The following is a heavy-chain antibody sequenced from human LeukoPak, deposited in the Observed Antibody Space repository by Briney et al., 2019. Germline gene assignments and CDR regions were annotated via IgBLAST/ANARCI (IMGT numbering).Heavy chain of an antibody. CDR2: INPNSGGT. Sequence: ASVKVSCRASGYTFTGYYMHWVRQAPGQGLEWMGRINPNSGGTNYAQKFQGRVTMTRDTSISTAYMELCRLRSDDTAVYYCARVGTRSGSYYPAPDYFVYWGQGTLVTVSS. J-gene: IGHJ4*02. V-gene: IGHV1-2*06. CDR3: ARVGTRSGSYYPAPDYFVY. CDR1: GYTFTGYY. D-gene: IGHD1-26*01.